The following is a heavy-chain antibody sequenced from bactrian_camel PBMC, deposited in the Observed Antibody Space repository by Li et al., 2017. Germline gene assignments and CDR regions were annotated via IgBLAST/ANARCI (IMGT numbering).Heavy chain of an antibody. V-gene: IGHV3S1*01. CDR3: AAGESIRMIINSCAQYNY. D-gene: IGHD1*01. CDR1: YTSSSYC. J-gene: IGHJ4*01. Sequence: HVQLVESGGGSVQAGGSLRLSCGYTSSSYCMAWFRQAPGKEREGVALLKTSEGRTIYVDDVKGRFTISQDYIKRTLNLQMNSLKPEDTAMYYCAAGESIRMIINSCAQYNYWGQGTQVTVS. CDR2: LKTSEGRT.